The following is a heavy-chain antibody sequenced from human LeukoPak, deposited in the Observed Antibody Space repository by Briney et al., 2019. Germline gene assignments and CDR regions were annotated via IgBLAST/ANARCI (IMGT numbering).Heavy chain of an antibody. V-gene: IGHV3-48*03. Sequence: GGSLRLSCAASGFTFSSYEMNWVRQAPGKGLEWVSYISSSGSNIYYADSVKGRFTISRDNAKNSLYLQMNSLRAEDTAVYYCAGGLVDTAMVDWGQGTLVTVSS. J-gene: IGHJ4*02. CDR2: ISSSGSNI. D-gene: IGHD5-18*01. CDR1: GFTFSSYE. CDR3: AGGLVDTAMVD.